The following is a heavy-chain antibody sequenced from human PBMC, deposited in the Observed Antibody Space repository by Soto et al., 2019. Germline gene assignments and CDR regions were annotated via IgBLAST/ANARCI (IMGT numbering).Heavy chain of an antibody. V-gene: IGHV3-48*03. CDR1: GFTFSTYE. D-gene: IGHD1-1*01. CDR3: AREGYYYFDY. Sequence: EVQLVESGGGLVQPGGSLRLSCAASGFTFSTYEMHWVRQAPGKGLEWVSYISKSGSTIYYADSVKGRFTISRDSAKNSLFLQMNSLGAEDTAVYYCAREGYYYFDYWGQGTLVTVSS. CDR2: ISKSGSTI. J-gene: IGHJ4*02.